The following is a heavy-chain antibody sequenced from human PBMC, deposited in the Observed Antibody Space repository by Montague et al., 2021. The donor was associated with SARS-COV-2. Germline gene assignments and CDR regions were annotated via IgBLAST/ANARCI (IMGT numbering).Heavy chain of an antibody. J-gene: IGHJ6*02. CDR2: IYNSGTT. V-gene: IGHV4-39*07. CDR1: GGSFSGYY. CDR3: ARDSAPGITIFGVVIRQQNPSYYYYGMDV. Sequence: SETLSLTCTVYGGSFSGYYWGWIRQPPGKGLEWIGSIYNSGTTYYNPSLKSRVTISVDTSKNQFSLNLSSVTAADTAVYYCARDSAPGITIFGVVIRQQNPSYYYYGMDVWGQGTTVTVSS. D-gene: IGHD3-3*01.